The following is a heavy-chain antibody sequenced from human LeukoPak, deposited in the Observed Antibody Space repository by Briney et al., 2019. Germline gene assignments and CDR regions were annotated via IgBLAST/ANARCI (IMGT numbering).Heavy chain of an antibody. CDR3: ARRGYYYDSSGYYLGGFDY. CDR1: GFTFSSYW. J-gene: IGHJ4*02. V-gene: IGHV3-7*01. D-gene: IGHD3-22*01. CDR2: IKQDGREK. Sequence: GGSLRLSCAASGFTFSSYWMSWVRQAPGKGLEWVANIKQDGREKYYVDSVKGRFTIFRDNAKNSLYLQMNSLRAEDTAVYYCARRGYYYDSSGYYLGGFDYWGQGTLVTVSS.